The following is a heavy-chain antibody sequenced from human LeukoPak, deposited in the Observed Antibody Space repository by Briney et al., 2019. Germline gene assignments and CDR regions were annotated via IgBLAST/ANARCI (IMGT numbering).Heavy chain of an antibody. CDR3: ARGRWGATYSLDY. CDR2: INPSGGST. D-gene: IGHD4/OR15-4a*01. CDR1: GYTFTNYY. V-gene: IGHV1-46*01. J-gene: IGHJ4*02. Sequence: GASVRVSCKASGYTFTNYYMHWLRQAPGEGLEWMGMINPSGGSTSYPQKFQGRFTMTRDTSTSTVQMELSRLRSEDTAVYYCARGRWGATYSLDYWGQGTLVTVSS.